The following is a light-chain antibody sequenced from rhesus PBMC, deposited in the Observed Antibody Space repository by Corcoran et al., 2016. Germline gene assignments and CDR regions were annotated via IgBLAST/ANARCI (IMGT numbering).Light chain of an antibody. CDR2: KAS. CDR1: EKVNNY. J-gene: IGKJ4*01. CDR3: QHGYGTPLT. Sequence: DIQMTQSPSSLSASVGDRVTITCRASEKVNNYLTWYQQKPGKAPKLQIYKASTLQSGGTSRFSGSGSGTDYHFTISCLQPEDVATYYCQHGYGTPLTFGEGTKVEIK. V-gene: IGKV1-74*01.